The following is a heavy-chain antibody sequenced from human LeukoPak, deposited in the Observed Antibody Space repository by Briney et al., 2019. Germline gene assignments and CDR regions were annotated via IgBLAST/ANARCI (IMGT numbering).Heavy chain of an antibody. Sequence: ASVKVSCKASGYTFTGYHIHWVRQAPGQGLEWMGRINPYSGDTNFAQKFQGRVTMTRDTSITTAYMDLSSLTPDDTAVYFCARDQGSRTSSWYTGYWGQGTQVTVSS. V-gene: IGHV1-2*06. CDR1: GYTFTGYH. J-gene: IGHJ4*02. CDR2: INPYSGDT. CDR3: ARDQGSRTSSWYTGY. D-gene: IGHD6-13*01.